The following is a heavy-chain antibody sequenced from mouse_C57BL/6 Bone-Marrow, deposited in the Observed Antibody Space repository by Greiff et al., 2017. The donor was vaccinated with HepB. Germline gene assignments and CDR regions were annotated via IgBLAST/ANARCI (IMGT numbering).Heavy chain of an antibody. V-gene: IGHV7-3*01. CDR1: GFTFTDYY. J-gene: IGHJ2*01. CDR3: ARLRWLLPYFDY. CDR2: IRNKANGYTT. Sequence: EVKLQESGGGLVQPGGSLSLSCAASGFTFTDYYMSWVRQPPGKALEWLGFIRNKANGYTTEYSASVKGRFTISRDNSQSILYLQMNALRAEDSATYYCARLRWLLPYFDYWGQGTTLTVSS. D-gene: IGHD2-3*01.